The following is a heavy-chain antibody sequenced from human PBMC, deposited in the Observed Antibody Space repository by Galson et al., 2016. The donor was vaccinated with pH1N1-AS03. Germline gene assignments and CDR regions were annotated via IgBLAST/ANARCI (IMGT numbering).Heavy chain of an antibody. CDR1: GGSISSYY. V-gene: IGHV4-59*01. CDR2: IFYSGST. J-gene: IGHJ4*02. Sequence: ETLSLTCTVSGGSISSYYWSWIRQPPGKGLEWIGYIFYSGSTFYNASLMSRVTISVDTSKNQFSLKLSSVTAADTAVYFCARENWGKYDFWGQGALVTVSS. D-gene: IGHD7-27*01. CDR3: ARENWGKYDF.